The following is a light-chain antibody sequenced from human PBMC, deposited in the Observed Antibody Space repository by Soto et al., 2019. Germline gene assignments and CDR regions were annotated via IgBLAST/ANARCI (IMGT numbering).Light chain of an antibody. V-gene: IGLV1-44*01. J-gene: IGLJ2*01. CDR1: SSNIGIDT. CDR3: AAWDDSLSGPV. Sequence: QTVVTQPPSASGAPGQRVTISCSGSSSNIGIDTVNWYQQLPGTAPKLLIYSHNQRPSGVPDRFSGSKSGTSASLAISGLQSEDEADYYCAAWDDSLSGPVFGGGTKLTVL. CDR2: SHN.